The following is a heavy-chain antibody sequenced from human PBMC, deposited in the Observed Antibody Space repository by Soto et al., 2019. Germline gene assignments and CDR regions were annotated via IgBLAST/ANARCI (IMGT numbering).Heavy chain of an antibody. CDR2: IYYSGST. CDR3: ARDRSSTYYYYGVDV. D-gene: IGHD6-6*01. J-gene: IGHJ6*02. Sequence: SETLSLFCTVSGGSISSYYWNWIRQTPGKGLEWIGSIYYSGSTDYNPSLKSRVTISVDTSKNQFSLKLSSVSAADTAVYFCARDRSSTYYYYGVDVWGQGTTVTVSS. CDR1: GGSISSYY. V-gene: IGHV4-59*01.